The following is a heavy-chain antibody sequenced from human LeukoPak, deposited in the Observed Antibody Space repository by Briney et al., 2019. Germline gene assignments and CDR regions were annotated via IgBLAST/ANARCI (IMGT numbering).Heavy chain of an antibody. Sequence: GGSLRLSCAASGFTFDDYAMHWVRQAPGKGLEWVSLISGDGGSTYYADSVKGRFTISIDNSKNSLYLQMNRLRTENPDFSYCAKDNDVCGDSYPAGWFDPCRQGTLATASS. D-gene: IGHD2-21*02. CDR2: ISGDGGST. CDR1: GFTFDDYA. J-gene: IGHJ5*02. CDR3: AKDNDVCGDSYPAGWFDP. V-gene: IGHV3-43*02.